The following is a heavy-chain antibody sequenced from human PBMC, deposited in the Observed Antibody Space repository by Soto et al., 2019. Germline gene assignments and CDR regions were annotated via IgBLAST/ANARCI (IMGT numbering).Heavy chain of an antibody. CDR3: AKSYYHDSSGYYLGDYYFDY. Sequence: GGSLNLSCAASGFTFSSYSMSWVRQAPGKGLEWVSAISGSGGSTYYADSVKGRFTISRDNSKNTLYLQMNSLRAEDTAVYYCAKSYYHDSSGYYLGDYYFDYWGQGTLVTVSS. CDR1: GFTFSSYS. D-gene: IGHD3-22*01. CDR2: ISGSGGST. V-gene: IGHV3-23*01. J-gene: IGHJ4*02.